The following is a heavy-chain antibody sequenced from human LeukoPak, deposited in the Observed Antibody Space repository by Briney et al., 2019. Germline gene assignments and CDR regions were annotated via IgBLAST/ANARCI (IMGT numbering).Heavy chain of an antibody. Sequence: LGESLKISCQGSGYSFTNYWIGWVRQMPGKGLEWMGIIYPGDSDTRYSPSFQGQVTISADKSISTAYLQWSSLKASDTAMYYCARSPTLIRFLEWFWFDYWGQGTLVTVSS. D-gene: IGHD3-3*01. CDR3: ARSPTLIRFLEWFWFDY. V-gene: IGHV5-51*01. CDR2: IYPGDSDT. J-gene: IGHJ4*02. CDR1: GYSFTNYW.